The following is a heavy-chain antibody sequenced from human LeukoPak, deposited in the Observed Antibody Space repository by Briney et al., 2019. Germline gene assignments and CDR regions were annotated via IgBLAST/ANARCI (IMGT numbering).Heavy chain of an antibody. J-gene: IGHJ4*02. CDR2: IAYDGSRA. V-gene: IGHV3-33*03. CDR3: TRYNNDHFDY. D-gene: IGHD1-14*01. Sequence: GGSLRLSCAGSGFTFGGYGMHWFRQTPGKGLEWVAVIAYDGSRAFYADSVKGRFTISRDNSKNTMSVQMDDLRAEDTAVYYWTRYNNDHFDYWGQGTLVNVSS. CDR1: GFTFGGYG.